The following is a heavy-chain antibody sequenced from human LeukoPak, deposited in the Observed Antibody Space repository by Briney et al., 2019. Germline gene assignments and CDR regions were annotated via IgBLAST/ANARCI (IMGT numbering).Heavy chain of an antibody. J-gene: IGHJ4*02. Sequence: SLRLSCAASEFTFSTYGMHWVRQAPGKGLEWVAVISYDGSYKFYADSVKGRFTISRDNSKSTLYLQMNSLRAEDTAVYYCAKDRYSGLNTIDYWGQGTPVTVSS. CDR2: ISYDGSYK. V-gene: IGHV3-30*18. D-gene: IGHD6-13*01. CDR3: AKDRYSGLNTIDY. CDR1: EFTFSTYG.